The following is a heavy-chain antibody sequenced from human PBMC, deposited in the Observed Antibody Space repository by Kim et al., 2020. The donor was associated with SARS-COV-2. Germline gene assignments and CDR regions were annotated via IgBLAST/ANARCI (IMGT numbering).Heavy chain of an antibody. D-gene: IGHD6-25*01. CDR2: ISYDGSNK. V-gene: IGHV3-30*04. J-gene: IGHJ6*02. Sequence: GGSLRLSCAASGFTFSSYAMHWVRQAPGKGLEWVAVISYDGSNKYYADSVKGRFTISRDNSKNTLYLQMNSLRAEDTAVYYCARSGPELDPVRPGDYYYYYGMDVWGQGTTVTVSS. CDR1: GFTFSSYA. CDR3: ARSGPELDPVRPGDYYYYYGMDV.